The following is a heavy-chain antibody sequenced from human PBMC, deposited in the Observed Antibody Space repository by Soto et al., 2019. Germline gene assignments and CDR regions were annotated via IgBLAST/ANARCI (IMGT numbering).Heavy chain of an antibody. CDR1: GYTFTNYA. J-gene: IGHJ4*02. CDR3: ASDSQYSTDWQRFDS. D-gene: IGHD6-6*01. CDR2: VNTYNGNP. Sequence: QVQLVQSGVEVKKPGASVKVSCKASGYTFTNYAISWVRQAPGRGLEWMGWVNTYNGNPNYAQIFQGRVPMTTDTSAGTAYMELRSLKSDYSAVYYCASDSQYSTDWQRFDSWGQGTLVTVSS. V-gene: IGHV1-18*01.